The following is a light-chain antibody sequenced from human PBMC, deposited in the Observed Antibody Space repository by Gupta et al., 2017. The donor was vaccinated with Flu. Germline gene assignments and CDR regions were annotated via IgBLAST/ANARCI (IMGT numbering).Light chain of an antibody. CDR1: QSIKSW. Sequence: GDRVTITGRASQSIKSWLAWYQQKPGQAPKLLIYKASSLESGVPSRFSGSGSGTEFTLTISSLQPDDVATYYCQQYDTYSLTFGGGTEVEIK. J-gene: IGKJ4*01. CDR3: QQYDTYSLT. CDR2: KAS. V-gene: IGKV1-5*03.